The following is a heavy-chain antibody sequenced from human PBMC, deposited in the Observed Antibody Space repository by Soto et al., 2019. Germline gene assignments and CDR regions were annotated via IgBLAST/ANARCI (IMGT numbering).Heavy chain of an antibody. D-gene: IGHD2-15*01. CDR3: ARENQSFLYCSGGSCYGSYFDY. J-gene: IGHJ4*02. CDR1: GGSISSGGYY. V-gene: IGHV4-31*03. Sequence: SETLSLTCTVSGGSISSGGYYWSWIRHHPGKGLEWIGYIHNSGSTYYNPSLNSRVTMSLDTSKNHFSLNLNSVTAADTAVYYCARENQSFLYCSGGSCYGSYFDYWGQGTLVTVSS. CDR2: IHNSGST.